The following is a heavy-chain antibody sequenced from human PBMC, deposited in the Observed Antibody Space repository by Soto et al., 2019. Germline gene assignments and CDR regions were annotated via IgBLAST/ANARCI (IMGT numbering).Heavy chain of an antibody. CDR3: ARGTGSTYFFDR. CDR2: VYYTGST. D-gene: IGHD1-26*01. Sequence: PSETMSLTCTVSDDSIRSNSHYWDWIRQTPGKGLEWIGNVYYTGSTRYNPSLQSRVTISVDTSENQFSLELSSVTAADTALYYCARGTGSTYFFDRWGQGTLVTVSS. CDR1: DDSIRSNSHY. V-gene: IGHV4-39*01. J-gene: IGHJ4*02.